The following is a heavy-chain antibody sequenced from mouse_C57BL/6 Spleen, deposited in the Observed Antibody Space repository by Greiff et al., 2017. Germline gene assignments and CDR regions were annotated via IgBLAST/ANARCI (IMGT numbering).Heavy chain of an antibody. V-gene: IGHV1-55*01. CDR3: AREGSSYVFDY. D-gene: IGHD1-1*01. CDR2: IYPGSGSA. CDR1: GYTFTSYS. Sequence: QVQLQQPGAELVKPGASVKMSCKASGYTFTSYSITWVKQRPGQGLEWIGVIYPGSGSANYNEKFKSKATLTVDTSSSTAYMQLSSLTSVDSESYYLAREGSSYVFDYWGQGTTLTVSS. J-gene: IGHJ2*01.